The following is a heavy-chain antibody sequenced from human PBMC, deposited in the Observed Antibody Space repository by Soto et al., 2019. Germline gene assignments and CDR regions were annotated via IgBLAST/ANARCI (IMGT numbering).Heavy chain of an antibody. CDR2: ITGDGSGI. V-gene: IGHV3-74*01. J-gene: IGHJ4*02. CDR3: ARHFDK. Sequence: GGSLRLSCAASGFTFRTYWMHWVRRPPGKGLVWVARITGDGSGITYADSVKGRFTISRDNAKNTLYLQMNSLRADDTAVYYCARHFDKWGQGTLVTVSS. CDR1: GFTFRTYW.